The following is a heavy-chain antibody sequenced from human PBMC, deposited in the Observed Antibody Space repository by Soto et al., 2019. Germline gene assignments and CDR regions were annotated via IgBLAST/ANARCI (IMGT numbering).Heavy chain of an antibody. D-gene: IGHD6-19*01. CDR1: GGSISSYY. V-gene: IGHV4-59*01. CDR2: IYYSGST. CDR3: ARSKAVAGTFDY. J-gene: IGHJ4*02. Sequence: SETLSLTCTVSGGSISSYYWSWIRQPPGKGLEWIGYIYYSGSTNYNPSLKSRVTISVDTSKNQFSLKLSSVTAADTAVYYCARSKAVAGTFDYWGQGTLVTVSS.